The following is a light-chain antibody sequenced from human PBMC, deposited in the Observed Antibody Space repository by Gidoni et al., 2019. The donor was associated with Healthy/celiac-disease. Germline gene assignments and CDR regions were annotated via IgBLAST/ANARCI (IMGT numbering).Light chain of an antibody. CDR1: SSDVGGYHY. CDR2: VVR. CDR3: SSYTSSSPPV. J-gene: IGLJ2*01. Sequence: QSALTQPASVSGSPGQSVTISCTGTSSDVGGYHYVSWYQQHPGKAPNLIIYVVRNRPSGVSNRFSRSKSGNTASLTISGLQTADEADYYCSSYTSSSPPVFGGGTKLTVL. V-gene: IGLV2-14*01.